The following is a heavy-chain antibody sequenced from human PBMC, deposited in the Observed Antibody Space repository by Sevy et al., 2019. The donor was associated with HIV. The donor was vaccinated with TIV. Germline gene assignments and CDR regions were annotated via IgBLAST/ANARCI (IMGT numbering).Heavy chain of an antibody. CDR2: ISISSGTI. J-gene: IGHJ4*02. CDR1: GFTFTTYN. CDR3: VTGGGDGYNY. V-gene: IGHV3-48*02. D-gene: IGHD5-12*01. Sequence: GGSLRLSCAASGFTFTTYNMNWVRQAPGKGLEWVSYISISSGTIYYADSVKGRFTISRDNAKNSLYLQMNGLRDEATAVYYCVTGGGDGYNYWGQGTLVTVSS.